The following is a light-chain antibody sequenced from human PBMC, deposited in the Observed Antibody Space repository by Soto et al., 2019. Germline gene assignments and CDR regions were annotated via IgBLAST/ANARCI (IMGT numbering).Light chain of an antibody. J-gene: IGKJ2*01. CDR2: GAS. CDR1: QTVSSSY. V-gene: IGKV3-20*01. Sequence: EVVLTQSPGTLSLSPGERATLSCRASQTVSSSYLAWYQQKPGQAPRLLIYGASSRATGIPDRFIGSRSGTDFTLTISRLEPEEFAVFYCQHYGSSPPVTFGRGTKLEI. CDR3: QHYGSSPPVT.